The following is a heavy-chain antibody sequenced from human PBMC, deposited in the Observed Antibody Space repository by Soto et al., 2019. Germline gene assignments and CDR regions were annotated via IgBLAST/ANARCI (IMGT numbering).Heavy chain of an antibody. CDR1: GYTFTSYG. Sequence: QVQLVQSGAEVKKPGASVKVSCKASGYTFTSYGISWVRQAPGQGLEWMGWISAYNGNTNYAQKLQGRVTMTTDTTTRKAYMKLRSLIYEDTAVYYCARGGIGMIDDGWFDSWGQGTLVTLS. CDR2: ISAYNGNT. J-gene: IGHJ5*01. CDR3: ARGGIGMIDDGWFDS. D-gene: IGHD3-22*01. V-gene: IGHV1-18*01.